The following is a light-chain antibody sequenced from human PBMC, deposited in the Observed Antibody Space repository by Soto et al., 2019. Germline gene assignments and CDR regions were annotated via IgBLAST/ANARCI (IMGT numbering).Light chain of an antibody. CDR2: DVN. V-gene: IGLV2-14*03. CDR3: GSSTSSGTPEAHVR. Sequence: QSALTQPASVSGSPGQSITISCTGTSSDVGGYDHVSWYQQHPGKAPRVIIYDVNNRPSGVSNRFSGSKSGNTASLTISGLQAEDAADYSRGSSTSSGTPEAHVRLGGGTKLTVL. J-gene: IGLJ2*01. CDR1: SSDVGGYDH.